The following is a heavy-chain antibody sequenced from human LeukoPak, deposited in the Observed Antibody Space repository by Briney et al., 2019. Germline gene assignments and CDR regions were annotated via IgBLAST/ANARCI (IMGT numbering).Heavy chain of an antibody. V-gene: IGHV3-30*18. Sequence: GGAPRLSCAPPGFTSRSYGMHRVRQAPGKGLEWVAVISYDGSNKYNVDSAKGRVTISRDNSKSTLYLRMYSLRAEDTAVYYCAKGQQTYYYDRFYYYGMGVWGQGATVTVSS. J-gene: IGHJ6*02. D-gene: IGHD3-22*01. CDR2: ISYDGSNK. CDR3: AKGQQTYYYDRFYYYGMGV. CDR1: GFTSRSYG.